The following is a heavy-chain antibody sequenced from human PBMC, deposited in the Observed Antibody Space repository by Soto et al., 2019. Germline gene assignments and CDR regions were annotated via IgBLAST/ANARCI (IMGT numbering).Heavy chain of an antibody. CDR3: ASATAAGIPY. Sequence: QVQLQESGPGLVKPSETLSLTCTVSGGSISSYYWSWIRQPPGKGLEWIGYIYYSGSTNYNPSLKSRVTISVDTSKNQFSLKLSSVTAADTAVYYCASATAAGIPYWGQGTLVTVSS. CDR2: IYYSGST. V-gene: IGHV4-59*01. J-gene: IGHJ4*02. CDR1: GGSISSYY. D-gene: IGHD6-13*01.